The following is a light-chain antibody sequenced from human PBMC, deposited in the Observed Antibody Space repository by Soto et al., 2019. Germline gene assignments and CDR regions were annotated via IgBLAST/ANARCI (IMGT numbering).Light chain of an antibody. CDR1: QSISSY. CDR3: QQSYSSWAT. J-gene: IGKJ4*01. V-gene: IGKV1-39*01. Sequence: DIQITQSPSSLSASVGDRVTITCRASQSISSYLNWYQQKPGKVPKLLIYAASTLQTGVPSRFSGSGSGTDFTLTISSLQPEDSASYYCQQSYSSWATFGGGTKVDIK. CDR2: AAS.